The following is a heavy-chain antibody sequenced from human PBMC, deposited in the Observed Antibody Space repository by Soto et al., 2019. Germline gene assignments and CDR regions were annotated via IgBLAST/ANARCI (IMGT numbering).Heavy chain of an antibody. V-gene: IGHV4-4*02. CDR2: IYHSGIT. J-gene: IGHJ4*02. Sequence: PSETLSLTCAVSDGSISSNNWWSWVRQPPGKGLEWIGEIYHSGITNYNPSLKSRVTISVDKSKNQLSLKLNSVTAADTAMYYCVRAFQRSSWPFDYWGQGTLVTVS. D-gene: IGHD6-13*01. CDR1: DGSISSNNW. CDR3: VRAFQRSSWPFDY.